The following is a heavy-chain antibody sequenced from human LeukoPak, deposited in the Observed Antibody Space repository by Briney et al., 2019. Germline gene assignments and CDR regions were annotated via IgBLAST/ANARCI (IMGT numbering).Heavy chain of an antibody. J-gene: IGHJ6*03. D-gene: IGHD3-22*01. CDR2: INSDGSST. CDR1: GFTFSSYW. V-gene: IGHV3-74*01. CDR3: ASNSGYYYPDYYYYYYMDV. Sequence: GGSLRLSCAASGFTFSSYWMHWVRQAPGKGLVWVSRINSDGSSTSYADSVKGRFTISRDNAKNTLYLQMNSLRAEDTAVYYCASNSGYYYPDYYYYYYMDVWGKGTTVTVSS.